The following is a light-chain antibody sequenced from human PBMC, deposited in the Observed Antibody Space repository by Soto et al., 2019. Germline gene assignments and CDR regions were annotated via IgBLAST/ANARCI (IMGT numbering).Light chain of an antibody. CDR2: GNS. CDR3: QSYDSSLSGSRV. J-gene: IGLJ1*01. Sequence: QSVLTQPPSVSGAPGQRVTISCTGSSSNIGAGYDGHWYQQLPGTAPKLLIYGNSNRPSGVPDRFSGSKSGTSASLAITGLQAEDEADYFCQSYDSSLSGSRVFGTGTKGTVL. V-gene: IGLV1-40*01. CDR1: SSNIGAGYD.